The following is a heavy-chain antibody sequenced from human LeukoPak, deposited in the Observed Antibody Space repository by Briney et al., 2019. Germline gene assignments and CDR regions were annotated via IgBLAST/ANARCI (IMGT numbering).Heavy chain of an antibody. V-gene: IGHV3-23*01. J-gene: IGHJ4*02. CDR3: AKDSYSGID. CDR1: GFTFDDYA. D-gene: IGHD2-15*01. CDR2: ISGSGGST. Sequence: GGSLRLSCAASGFTFDDYAMHWVRQAPGKGLEWVSAISGSGGSTYYADSVKGRFTISRDNSKNTLYLQMNSLRAEDTAVYYCAKDSYSGIDWGQGTLVTVSS.